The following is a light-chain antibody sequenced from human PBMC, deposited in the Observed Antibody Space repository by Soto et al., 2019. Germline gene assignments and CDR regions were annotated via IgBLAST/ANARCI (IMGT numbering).Light chain of an antibody. J-gene: IGKJ2*01. CDR1: RSVSSSY. CDR2: GAS. Sequence: EIVLTQSPGTLSLSPGERATLSCRASRSVSSSYLAWYQQKPVQAPRLLIYGASSKATGIPDRFSGSGSGTDFTLTISRLEPEDFAVYYCQQFGNSPYTVSQGTRLEIK. V-gene: IGKV3-20*01. CDR3: QQFGNSPYT.